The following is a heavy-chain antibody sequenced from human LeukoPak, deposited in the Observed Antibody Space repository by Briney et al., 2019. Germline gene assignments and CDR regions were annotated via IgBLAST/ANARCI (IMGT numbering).Heavy chain of an antibody. CDR3: ARPVPSRLGWFDP. CDR1: GGSISSYY. V-gene: IGHV4-59*04. D-gene: IGHD1-1*01. J-gene: IGHJ5*02. Sequence: SETLSLTCTVSGGSISSYYWSWIRQPPGKGLEWIGYIYYSGSTYYNPSLKSRVTISVDTSKNQFSLKLTSVTAADTAVYYCARPVPSRLGWFDPWGQGTLVTVSS. CDR2: IYYSGST.